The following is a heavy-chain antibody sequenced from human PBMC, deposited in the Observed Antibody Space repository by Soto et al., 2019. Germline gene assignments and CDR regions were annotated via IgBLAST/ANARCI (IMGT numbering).Heavy chain of an antibody. CDR1: GGTSRRHT. V-gene: IGHV4-34*01. J-gene: IGHJ6*02. Sequence: AGYGGTSRRHTWRCCRLPPGKELEWIGEINHSGSTNYNPSLKSRVTISVDTSKNQFSLKLSSVTAADTAVYYCARVLIFGVVLNYYYSYGMDLWGHATPVT. CDR2: INHSGST. D-gene: IGHD3-3*01. CDR3: ARVLIFGVVLNYYYSYGMDL.